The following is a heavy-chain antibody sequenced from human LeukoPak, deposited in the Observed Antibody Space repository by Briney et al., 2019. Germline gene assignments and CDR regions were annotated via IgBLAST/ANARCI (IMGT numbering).Heavy chain of an antibody. CDR1: GGSFSGYY. CDR2: ISGSGGST. J-gene: IGHJ4*02. Sequence: ETLSLTCAVYGGSFSGYYWSWVRQAPGKGLEWVSAISGSGGSTYYADSVKGRFTISRDNSKNTLYLQMNSLRAEDTAVYYCARDRYYGSPDYWGQGTLVTVSS. D-gene: IGHD3-10*01. V-gene: IGHV3-23*01. CDR3: ARDRYYGSPDY.